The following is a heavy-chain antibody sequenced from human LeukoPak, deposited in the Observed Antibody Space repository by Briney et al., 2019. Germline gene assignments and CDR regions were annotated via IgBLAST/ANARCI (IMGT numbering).Heavy chain of an antibody. V-gene: IGHV4-59*01. D-gene: IGHD6-19*01. CDR1: GGSISSYY. CDR2: IYYSGST. J-gene: IGHJ6*02. Sequence: PSETLSLTCTVSGGSISSYYWSWIRQPPGKGLEWTGYIYYSGSTNYNPSLKSRVTISVDTSKNQFSLKLSSVTAPDTAVYYCARDLGSGLPRGNYGMDVWGQGTTVTVSS. CDR3: ARDLGSGLPRGNYGMDV.